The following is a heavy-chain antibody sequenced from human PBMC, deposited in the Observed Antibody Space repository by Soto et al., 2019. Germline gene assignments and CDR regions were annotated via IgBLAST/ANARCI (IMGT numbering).Heavy chain of an antibody. CDR3: AKDGSTGYYSSAFDL. V-gene: IGHV3-30*18. CDR2: ISNDGNYD. Sequence: QGQLVESGGGVVQPGRSLRLSCVASGFTFSLHGMHWVRQAPGKGLEWVTVISNDGNYDHSADAVKGRFTVSRDNSKNTLFLQMNSLRPEDTALYFCAKDGSTGYYSSAFDLWGHGTMVIVSS. D-gene: IGHD3-22*01. J-gene: IGHJ3*01. CDR1: GFTFSLHG.